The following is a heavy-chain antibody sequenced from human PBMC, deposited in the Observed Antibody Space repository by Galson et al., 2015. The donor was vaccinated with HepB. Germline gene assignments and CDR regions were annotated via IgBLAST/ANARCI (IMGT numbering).Heavy chain of an antibody. V-gene: IGHV1-2*06. CDR3: AKDSGGTVGTTRDASDI. CDR2: INPSNG. D-gene: IGHD1-26*01. J-gene: IGHJ3*02. CDR1: GYTFTGYY. Sequence: SVKASCKASGYTFTGYYIHWVRQAPGQGLEWMGRINPSNGDTPISTAYMELSSLTSDDTAVYYCAKDSGGTVGTTRDASDIWGQGTMVTVSS.